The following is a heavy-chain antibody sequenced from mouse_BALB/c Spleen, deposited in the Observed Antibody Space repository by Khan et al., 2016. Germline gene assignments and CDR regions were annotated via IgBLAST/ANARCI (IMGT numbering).Heavy chain of an antibody. Sequence: EVQLQESGPGLVKPSQSLSLTCTVTGYSITSDYAWNWIRQFPGNKLEWMGYISYSGSTSYNPSLKSRISITRDTSKNQFFLQLNSVTTEDTATYYCARSDDYDVDYFDYWGQGTTLTVSS. D-gene: IGHD2-4*01. CDR3: ARSDDYDVDYFDY. V-gene: IGHV3-2*02. CDR1: GYSITSDYA. CDR2: ISYSGST. J-gene: IGHJ2*01.